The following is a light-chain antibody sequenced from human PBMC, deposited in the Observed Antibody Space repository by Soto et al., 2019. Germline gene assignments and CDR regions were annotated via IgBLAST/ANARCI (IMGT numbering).Light chain of an antibody. CDR1: SSDVGGYNY. CDR3: SSYTDTGHVV. Sequence: QSALTQPPSASGSPGQSVTISCTGTSSDVGGYNYVSWYQQHPGKAPKLMIFEVSDRPSGASIRFSGSKSGNTASLTISGLQTEDEADYYCSSYTDTGHVVFGRGTKLTVL. V-gene: IGLV2-14*01. CDR2: EVS. J-gene: IGLJ2*01.